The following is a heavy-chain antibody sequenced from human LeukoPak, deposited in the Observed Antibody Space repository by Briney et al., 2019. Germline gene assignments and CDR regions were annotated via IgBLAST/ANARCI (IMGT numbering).Heavy chain of an antibody. J-gene: IGHJ4*02. Sequence: PGGSLRLSCAASGFTFSSYAMSWVRQAPGKGLEWVSVICGSGGTTYYADSVKGRFTISRDNSKNTLWLQMNSLRAEDTAVYYCAKGIGTTCYVALDYWGQGTLVTVSS. D-gene: IGHD2-2*01. CDR1: GFTFSSYA. V-gene: IGHV3-23*01. CDR3: AKGIGTTCYVALDY. CDR2: ICGSGGTT.